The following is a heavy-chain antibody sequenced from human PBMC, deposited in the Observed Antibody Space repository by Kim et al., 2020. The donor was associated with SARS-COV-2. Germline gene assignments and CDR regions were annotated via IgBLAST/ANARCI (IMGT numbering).Heavy chain of an antibody. CDR1: GFTFSSYA. J-gene: IGHJ4*02. CDR2: ISGSGGST. CDR3: AKDLAASKYYYDSSGYLFDY. D-gene: IGHD3-22*01. Sequence: GGSLRLSCAASGFTFSSYAMSWVRQAPGKGLEWVSAISGSGGSTYYADSVKGRFTISRDNSKNTLYLQMNSLRAEDTAVYYCAKDLAASKYYYDSSGYLFDYWGQGTLVTVSS. V-gene: IGHV3-23*01.